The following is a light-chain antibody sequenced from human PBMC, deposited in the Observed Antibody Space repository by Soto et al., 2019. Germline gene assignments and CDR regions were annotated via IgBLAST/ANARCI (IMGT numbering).Light chain of an antibody. CDR1: QSIRKY. V-gene: IGKV1-39*01. CDR2: AAS. CDR3: QQSYSAPYT. J-gene: IGKJ2*01. Sequence: DIPMTQSPSSLSASVGDRVTITCRASQSIRKYLNWYQQKPGKAPKLLIYAASILQSGVPSRFSGSGSGTDFTLTFSSLQPEDFATYYCQQSYSAPYTFGQGTKLEIK.